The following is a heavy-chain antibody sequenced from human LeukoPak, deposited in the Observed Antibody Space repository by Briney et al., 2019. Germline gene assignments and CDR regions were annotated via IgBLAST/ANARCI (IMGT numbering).Heavy chain of an antibody. CDR3: ARINRGSYYFDY. Sequence: GASVKVSCKASGGTFSSYAISWVRQAPGQGLEWMGGIIPIFGTANYAQKFQGRVTITTDGSTSTAYMELSSLRSDDTAVYYCARINRGSYYFDYWGQGTLVTVSS. CDR2: IIPIFGTA. D-gene: IGHD1-26*01. J-gene: IGHJ4*02. V-gene: IGHV1-69*05. CDR1: GGTFSSYA.